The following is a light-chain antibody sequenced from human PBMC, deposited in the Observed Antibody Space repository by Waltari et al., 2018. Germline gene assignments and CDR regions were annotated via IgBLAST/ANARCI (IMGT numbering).Light chain of an antibody. CDR3: SSFTDTHTLL. J-gene: IGLJ2*01. CDR2: DVT. V-gene: IGLV2-14*03. CDR1: RNYVGASNF. Sequence: QSALTQPASVSGSPGQSITISCTGTRNYVGASNFVSWYQQHPGRAPQLMIYDVTERPSGISYRFSGSKSANTASLTISGLLPEDEAIYYCSSFTDTHTLLFGGGTTVTVL.